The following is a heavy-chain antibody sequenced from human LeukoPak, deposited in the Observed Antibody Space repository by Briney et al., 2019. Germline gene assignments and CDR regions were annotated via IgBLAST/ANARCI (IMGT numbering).Heavy chain of an antibody. J-gene: IGHJ3*02. V-gene: IGHV4-61*02. D-gene: IGHD3-16*01. CDR1: GGSISSGSYY. Sequence: SETPSLTCTVSGGSISSGSYYWSWIRQPAGKGLEWIGRIYTSGSTNYNPSLKSRVTISVDTSKNQFSLKLSSVTAADTAVYYCARDIGAYAFDIWGQGTMVTVSS. CDR2: IYTSGST. CDR3: ARDIGAYAFDI.